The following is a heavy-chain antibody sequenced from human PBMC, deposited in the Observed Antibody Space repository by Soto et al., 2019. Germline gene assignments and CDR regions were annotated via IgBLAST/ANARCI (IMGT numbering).Heavy chain of an antibody. J-gene: IGHJ5*02. CDR2: IIPIFATP. CDR1: GGFNSYS. V-gene: IGHV1-69*06. CDR3: ARXXXVXXXXXTXCFDP. Sequence: QVQLVQSGAEVKKPGSSVKVSCKGSGGFNSYSIXXXRQXXXXXPEWMGGIIPIFATPTYAQKFQGRVTITADKSTSTAYMELSRLXSEDTAVXYXARXXXVXXXXXTXCFDPWGQGTLVSVSS.